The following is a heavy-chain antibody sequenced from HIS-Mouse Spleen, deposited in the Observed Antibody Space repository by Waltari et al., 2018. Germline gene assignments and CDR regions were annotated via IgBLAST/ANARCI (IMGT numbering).Heavy chain of an antibody. V-gene: IGHV3-21*01. Sequence: EVQLVESGGGLVKPGGSLRLSCAASGFTSSSYSMNGVRQAPGKGLEWVSSISSSSSYIYYADSVKGRFTISRDNAKNSLYLQMNSLRAEDTAVYYCASLYYDILTGYYRDYWGQGTLVTVSS. J-gene: IGHJ4*02. D-gene: IGHD3-9*01. CDR3: ASLYYDILTGYYRDY. CDR2: ISSSSSYI. CDR1: GFTSSSYS.